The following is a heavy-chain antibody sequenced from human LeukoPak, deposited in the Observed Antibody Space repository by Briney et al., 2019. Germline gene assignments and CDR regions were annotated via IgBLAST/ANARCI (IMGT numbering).Heavy chain of an antibody. CDR3: ARGPYCSSTSCEDTNWFDP. V-gene: IGHV1-69*05. Sequence: ASVKVSCTSSGGTFSSYAISWVREAPGQGLEWMGGIIPIFGTANYAQKFQGRVTITTDESTSKAYMELSSLRSEDTAVYYCARGPYCSSTSCEDTNWFDPWGQGTLVTVSS. CDR2: IIPIFGTA. J-gene: IGHJ5*02. CDR1: GGTFSSYA. D-gene: IGHD2-2*01.